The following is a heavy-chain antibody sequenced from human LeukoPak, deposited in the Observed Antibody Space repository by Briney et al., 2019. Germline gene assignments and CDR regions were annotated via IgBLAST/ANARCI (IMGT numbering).Heavy chain of an antibody. Sequence: GGSLRLSRAASGFTFSSYAMYWVRQAPGKGLEWVTNIWYDGSNKYYAGSVKGRFTISGDNSKNTLYLQMNSLRAEDTAVYYCARGLFNYDNSGLNYWGQGTRVTVSS. CDR3: ARGLFNYDNSGLNY. J-gene: IGHJ4*02. CDR2: IWYDGSNK. D-gene: IGHD3-22*01. CDR1: GFTFSSYA. V-gene: IGHV3-33*01.